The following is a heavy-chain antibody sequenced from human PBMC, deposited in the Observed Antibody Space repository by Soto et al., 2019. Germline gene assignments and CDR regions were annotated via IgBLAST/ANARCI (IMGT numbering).Heavy chain of an antibody. CDR1: GFTFDDYG. CDR2: INWNGGST. CDR3: ARALGAVAGTGAFDI. V-gene: IGHV3-20*01. Sequence: EVPLVESGGGVVRPGGSLRLSCAASGFTFDDYGMSWVRQAPGKGLEWVSGINWNGGSTGYADSVKGRFTISRDNAKNSLYLQMNSLRAEDTALYHCARALGAVAGTGAFDIWGQGTMVTVSS. D-gene: IGHD6-19*01. J-gene: IGHJ3*02.